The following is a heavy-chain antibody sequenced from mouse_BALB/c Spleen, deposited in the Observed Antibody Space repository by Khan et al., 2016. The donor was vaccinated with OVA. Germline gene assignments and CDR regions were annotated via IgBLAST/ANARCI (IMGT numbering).Heavy chain of an antibody. D-gene: IGHD2-10*01. CDR1: GFSLTGYG. CDR2: IWGDGST. J-gene: IGHJ4*01. CDR3: ARAYYGNYREAMDY. V-gene: IGHV2-6-7*01. Sequence: QMQLEESGPGLVAPSQSLSITCTVSGFSLTGYGVNWVRQPPGKGLEWLGMIWGDGSTDYNSALKSRLNLTKDNSQSQVFLKMNSLQTDDTARYYCARAYYGNYREAMDYWGQGTSVTVSS.